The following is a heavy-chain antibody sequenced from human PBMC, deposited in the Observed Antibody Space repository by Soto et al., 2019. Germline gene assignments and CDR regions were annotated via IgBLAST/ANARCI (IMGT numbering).Heavy chain of an antibody. Sequence: QVQLVQSGAEVKKPGASVKVSCKASGYTFTSYAMPWVRQAPGQRLEWMGWINAGNGNTKYSQKFQGRVTITRYTSASTAHIEMSSPKSEDTAVYYCARGPGGPDGPGDYWGQGTLVNVS. CDR3: ARGPGGPDGPGDY. V-gene: IGHV1-3*01. D-gene: IGHD2-15*01. J-gene: IGHJ4*02. CDR1: GYTFTSYA. CDR2: INAGNGNT.